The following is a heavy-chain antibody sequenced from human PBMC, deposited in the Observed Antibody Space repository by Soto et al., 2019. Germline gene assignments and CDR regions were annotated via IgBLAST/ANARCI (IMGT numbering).Heavy chain of an antibody. Sequence: GGSLRLSCAASGFMFNAYTMNWVRQAPGKGLEWLSSISDDSSYIDYADSLRGRFTVSRDNARNSLYLQIDSLGVEDTAVYYCATPYYFNHWGPGTLVTVSS. V-gene: IGHV3-21*06. CDR2: ISDDSSYI. CDR3: ATPYYFNH. D-gene: IGHD3-16*01. J-gene: IGHJ1*01. CDR1: GFMFNAYT.